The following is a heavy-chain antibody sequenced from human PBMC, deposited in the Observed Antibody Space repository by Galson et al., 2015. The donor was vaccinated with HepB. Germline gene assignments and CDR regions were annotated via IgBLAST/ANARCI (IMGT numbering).Heavy chain of an antibody. CDR1: GFSFTDVW. CDR2: IKGPSGAT. Sequence: SLRLSCAASGFSFTDVWMSWVRQVPGKGLEWVGRIKGPSGATDYGAPVKGRFIISRDESKTILYLQMNSLKTEDTAVYYCSALGSYGESFNNWGQGTPVTVSS. D-gene: IGHD3-10*01. V-gene: IGHV3-15*01. CDR3: SALGSYGESFNN. J-gene: IGHJ4*02.